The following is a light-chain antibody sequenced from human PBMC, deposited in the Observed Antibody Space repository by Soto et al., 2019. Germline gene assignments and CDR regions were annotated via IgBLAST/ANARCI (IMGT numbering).Light chain of an antibody. CDR1: QGISSY. J-gene: IGKJ5*01. V-gene: IGKV1-8*01. Sequence: AIGMTQSPSSLSASPGDRVAITCRASQGISSYLAWYQQKPGKAPKLLIYAASTLQTGVPSRFSGSGSGTEFTLAISSLQPDDSATYYCQQHNSFPITFGQGARLEIK. CDR3: QQHNSFPIT. CDR2: AAS.